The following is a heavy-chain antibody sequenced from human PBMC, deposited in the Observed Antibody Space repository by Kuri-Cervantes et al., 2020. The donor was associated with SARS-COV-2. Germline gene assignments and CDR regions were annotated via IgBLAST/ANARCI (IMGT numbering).Heavy chain of an antibody. D-gene: IGHD3-10*01. CDR3: AKELLWFGDLHGGYFDY. J-gene: IGHJ4*02. Sequence: SVKVSCKASGYIFTSYGISWVRQAPGQGLEWMGGIITAFGTANYAQKFQDRVTPIADKSTSTVFMELSRLSSEDTAVYYCAKELLWFGDLHGGYFDYWGQGTLVTVSS. CDR2: IITAFGTA. V-gene: IGHV1-69*06. CDR1: GYIFTSYG.